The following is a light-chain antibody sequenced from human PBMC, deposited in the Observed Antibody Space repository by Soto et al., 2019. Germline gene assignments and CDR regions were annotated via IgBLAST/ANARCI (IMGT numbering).Light chain of an antibody. CDR2: GAS. CDR1: KSVSSN. V-gene: IGKV3D-15*01. CDR3: QQYNTWPPL. Sequence: EIVMTQSPATLSVSPGEIDTLSCMASKSVSSNLAWYQQKPGQAPRLLIYGASTSATGIPARFSGSGSGTAITLTTSSLQSADFAVSYCQQYNTWPPLFGGGTKLEIK. J-gene: IGKJ4*01.